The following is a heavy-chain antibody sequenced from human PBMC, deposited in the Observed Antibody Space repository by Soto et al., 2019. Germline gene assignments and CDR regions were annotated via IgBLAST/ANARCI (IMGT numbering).Heavy chain of an antibody. CDR3: ARDEPYSSSGPYYYYGMDV. CDR1: GFTFSSYG. CDR2: IWYDGSNK. J-gene: IGHJ6*02. Sequence: PGGSLRLSCAASGFTFSSYGMHWVRQAPGKGLEWVAVIWYDGSNKYYADSVRGRFTISRDNSKNTLYLQMNSLRAEDTAVYYCARDEPYSSSGPYYYYGMDVWGQGTTVTVSS. V-gene: IGHV3-33*01. D-gene: IGHD6-6*01.